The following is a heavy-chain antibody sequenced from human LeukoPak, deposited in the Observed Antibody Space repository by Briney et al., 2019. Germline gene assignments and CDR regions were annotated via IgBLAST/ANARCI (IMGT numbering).Heavy chain of an antibody. D-gene: IGHD3-16*02. Sequence: SETLSLTCAVYGGSFSGYYWSWIRQPPGKGLERIGEINHSGSTNYNPSLKSRVTISVDTSKNQFSLKLSSVTAADTAVYYCARIGYDYVWGSYRPLDYWGQGTLVTVSS. CDR3: ARIGYDYVWGSYRPLDY. J-gene: IGHJ4*02. V-gene: IGHV4-34*01. CDR2: INHSGST. CDR1: GGSFSGYY.